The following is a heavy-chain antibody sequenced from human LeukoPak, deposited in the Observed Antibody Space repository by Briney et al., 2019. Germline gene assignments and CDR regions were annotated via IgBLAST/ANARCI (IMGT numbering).Heavy chain of an antibody. CDR3: ARSPTLYYYYMDV. Sequence: SETLSLTCTVSGGSISSYYWSWIRQPPGKGLEWIGYIYYSGSTNYNPSLKSRVTISVDTSKNQFSLKLSSVTAADTAVYYCARSPTLYYYYMDVWGKGTTVTVSS. J-gene: IGHJ6*03. CDR2: IYYSGST. V-gene: IGHV4-59*01. CDR1: GGSISSYY.